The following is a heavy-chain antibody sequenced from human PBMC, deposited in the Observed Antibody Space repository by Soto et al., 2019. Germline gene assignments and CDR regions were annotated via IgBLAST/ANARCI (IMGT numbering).Heavy chain of an antibody. D-gene: IGHD2-2*01. V-gene: IGHV4-59*02. J-gene: IGHJ6*02. CDR2: TSYTGNT. Sequence: SETLSLTCFVSGGSVTSHHWSWIRQFPGQGLEWIAYTSYTGNTNYNPSLQSRVTISLDTSKNQLSLKLTSMTAADTAVYYCAKDPPWTVGPLAMDVWGQGTTVTVSS. CDR3: AKDPPWTVGPLAMDV. CDR1: GGSVTSHH.